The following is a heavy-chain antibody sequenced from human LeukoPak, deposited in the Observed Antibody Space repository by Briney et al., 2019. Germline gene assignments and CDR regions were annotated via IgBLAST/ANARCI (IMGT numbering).Heavy chain of an antibody. D-gene: IGHD3-9*01. CDR1: GFTFSSYW. Sequence: GGSLRLSCAASGFTFSSYWMSWVRQAPGKGLEWVANIKQDGSEKYYVDSVKGRFTISRDNAKNSLYLQMNSLRAEDTAVYYCAGGSDILTGYYNIRAFDIWGQGTMVTVSS. CDR3: AGGSDILTGYYNIRAFDI. V-gene: IGHV3-7*03. J-gene: IGHJ3*02. CDR2: IKQDGSEK.